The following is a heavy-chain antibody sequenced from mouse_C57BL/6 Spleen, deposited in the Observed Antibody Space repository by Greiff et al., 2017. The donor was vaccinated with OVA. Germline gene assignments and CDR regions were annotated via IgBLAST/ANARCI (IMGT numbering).Heavy chain of an antibody. D-gene: IGHD1-1*01. CDR1: GYTFTSYW. Sequence: QVQLQQPGAELVMPGASVKLSCKASGYTFTSYWMHWVKQRPGQGLEWIGEIDPSDSYTNYNQKFKGKSTLTVDKSSSTAYMQLSSLTSEDSAVYYCARWDYGSFMDYWGQGTSVTVSS. CDR3: ARWDYGSFMDY. V-gene: IGHV1-69*01. J-gene: IGHJ4*01. CDR2: IDPSDSYT.